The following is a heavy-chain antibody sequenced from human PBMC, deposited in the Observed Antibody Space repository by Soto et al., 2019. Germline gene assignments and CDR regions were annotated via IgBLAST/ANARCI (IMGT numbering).Heavy chain of an antibody. J-gene: IGHJ4*02. CDR2: IIPILGIT. V-gene: IGHV1-69*08. D-gene: IGHD3-10*01. Sequence: QVQLVQSGAEVKKPGSSVKVSCKASGGTFSSYTISWVRQAPGQGLEWMGRIIPILGITNYAQKFQGRVTITADKSTSTAYMELSSLRSEDTAVYYCARDYGSGLKYKDYWGQGTLVTVSS. CDR1: GGTFSSYT. CDR3: ARDYGSGLKYKDY.